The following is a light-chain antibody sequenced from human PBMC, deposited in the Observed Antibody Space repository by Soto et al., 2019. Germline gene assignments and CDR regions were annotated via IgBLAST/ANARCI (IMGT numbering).Light chain of an antibody. CDR1: QSISSW. J-gene: IGKJ1*01. CDR3: QQYNSYPWT. Sequence: DIQMTQSPSTLSASVGDRVTLTCRASQSISSWLAWYQQKPGKAPKLLIYHAYSLESGVPSRFSGSESGTEFTLTINRLQPDDFATYYGQQYNSYPWTFGQGPKVEIQ. CDR2: HAY. V-gene: IGKV1-5*01.